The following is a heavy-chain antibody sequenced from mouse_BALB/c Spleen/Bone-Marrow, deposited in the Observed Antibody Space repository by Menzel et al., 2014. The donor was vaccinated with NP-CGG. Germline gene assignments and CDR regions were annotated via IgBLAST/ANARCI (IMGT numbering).Heavy chain of an antibody. D-gene: IGHD2-3*01. J-gene: IGHJ2*01. CDR3: ATYDGYYFDY. Sequence: EVKLVESGPSLVKPSQTLSLTCSVTGDSITSGYWNWIRKCPGNKLEYMGYISYSGSTYYIPSLKSRISITRDTSKNQYYLQLNSETSEDTATYYCATYDGYYFDYWGQGTPLTVSS. CDR2: ISYSGST. CDR1: GDSITSGY. V-gene: IGHV3-8*02.